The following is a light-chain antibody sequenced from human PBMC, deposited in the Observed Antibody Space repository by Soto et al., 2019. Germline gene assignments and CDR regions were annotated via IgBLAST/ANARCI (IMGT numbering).Light chain of an antibody. CDR3: QQYNNWPGT. V-gene: IGKV3-15*01. Sequence: EIVMTQSPATLSVSPGERATLSCRASQSVSSNLAWYQQKPGQAPRLLIYGASSRATGIPVRFSGSGSGTEFTLTISSLQSGDFAVYYCQQYNNWPGTFGQGTKVDIK. CDR2: GAS. CDR1: QSVSSN. J-gene: IGKJ1*01.